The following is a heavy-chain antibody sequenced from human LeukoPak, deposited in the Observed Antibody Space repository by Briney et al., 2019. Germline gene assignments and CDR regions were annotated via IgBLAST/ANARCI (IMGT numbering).Heavy chain of an antibody. CDR3: ARDADRIVAHEQAPFDY. CDR2: IWYDGSNK. D-gene: IGHD5-12*01. Sequence: GRSLRLSCAASGFTFSSYGMHWVRQAPGKGLEWVAVIWYDGSNKYYADSVKGRFTISRDNSKNTLYLQMNSLRAEDTAVYYCARDADRIVAHEQAPFDYWGQGTLVTVSS. J-gene: IGHJ4*02. V-gene: IGHV3-33*01. CDR1: GFTFSSYG.